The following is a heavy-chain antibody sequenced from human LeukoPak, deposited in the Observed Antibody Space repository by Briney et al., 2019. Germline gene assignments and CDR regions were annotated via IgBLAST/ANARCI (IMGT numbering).Heavy chain of an antibody. Sequence: GASVKVSCKVSGYTLTELSMHWVRQAPGKGLEWMGGFDPEDGETIYAQKFQGRVTMTEDTSTDTAYMELRNLRSDDTAVYYCVRGEGTPYFDYWGQGTLVTVSS. CDR3: VRGEGTPYFDY. D-gene: IGHD1-1*01. V-gene: IGHV1-24*01. J-gene: IGHJ4*02. CDR1: GYTLTELS. CDR2: FDPEDGET.